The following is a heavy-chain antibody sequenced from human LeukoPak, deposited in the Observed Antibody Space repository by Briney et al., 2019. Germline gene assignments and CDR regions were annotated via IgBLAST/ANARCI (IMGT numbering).Heavy chain of an antibody. Sequence: GGSLRLSCAASGFTFDDYAMHWVRQAPGKGLEWVSGISWNSGSIGCADSVKGRFTISRDNAKNSLYLQMNSLRAEDTALYYCAKNGVRDYYYYMDVWGKGTTVTISS. CDR3: AKNGVRDYYYYMDV. J-gene: IGHJ6*03. D-gene: IGHD3-10*01. CDR1: GFTFDDYA. V-gene: IGHV3-9*01. CDR2: ISWNSGSI.